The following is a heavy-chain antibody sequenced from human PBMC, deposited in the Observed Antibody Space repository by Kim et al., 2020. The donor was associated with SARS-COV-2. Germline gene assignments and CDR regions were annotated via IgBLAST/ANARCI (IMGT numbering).Heavy chain of an antibody. D-gene: IGHD5-18*01. Sequence: GGSLRLSCAASGFTFSSYSMNWVRQAPGKGLEWVSSISSSSSYIYYADSVKGRFTISRDNAKNSLYLQMNSLRAEDTAVYYCARDSIEVTAMAYYYYYGMDVWGQGTTVTVSS. CDR3: ARDSIEVTAMAYYYYYGMDV. J-gene: IGHJ6*02. V-gene: IGHV3-21*01. CDR1: GFTFSSYS. CDR2: ISSSSSYI.